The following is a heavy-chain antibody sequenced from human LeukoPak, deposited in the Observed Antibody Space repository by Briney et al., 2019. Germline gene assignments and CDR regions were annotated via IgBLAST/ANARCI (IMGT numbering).Heavy chain of an antibody. CDR1: GGTFSSYA. J-gene: IGHJ3*02. CDR3: ARDPSSSYAFDI. D-gene: IGHD6-6*01. Sequence: ASVKVSCKASGGTFSSYAISWVRQAPGQGLEWMGGIIPIFGTANYAQKFQGRVTITTDESTSTAYMELSSLRSEDTAVYYCARDPSSSYAFDIWGQGTMVTVSS. CDR2: IIPIFGTA. V-gene: IGHV1-69*05.